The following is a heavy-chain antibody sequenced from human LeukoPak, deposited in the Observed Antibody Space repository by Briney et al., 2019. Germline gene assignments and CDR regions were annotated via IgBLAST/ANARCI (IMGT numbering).Heavy chain of an antibody. Sequence: SETLSLTCTVSGGSISSGGYYWSWIRQHPGKGLEWIGYIYYSGSTYYNPSLKSRVTISVDTSKNQFSLKLSSVTAADTAVYYCARRSMAAAFDYWGQGTLVTVSS. CDR1: GGSISSGGYY. V-gene: IGHV4-31*03. CDR2: IYYSGST. J-gene: IGHJ4*01. CDR3: ARRSMAAAFDY. D-gene: IGHD5-24*01.